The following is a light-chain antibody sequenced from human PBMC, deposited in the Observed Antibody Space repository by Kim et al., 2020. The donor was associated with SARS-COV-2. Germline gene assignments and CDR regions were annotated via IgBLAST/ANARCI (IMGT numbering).Light chain of an antibody. CDR1: SSDVGSYNL. V-gene: IGLV2-23*02. Sequence: SITISCTGTSSDVGSYNLVSWYQQHPGKAPKLMIYEVSKRPSGVSNRFSDSKSGNTASLTISGLHAEDEADYYCCSYAGSSTFHVVFGGGTKLTVL. CDR3: CSYAGSSTFHVV. J-gene: IGLJ2*01. CDR2: EVS.